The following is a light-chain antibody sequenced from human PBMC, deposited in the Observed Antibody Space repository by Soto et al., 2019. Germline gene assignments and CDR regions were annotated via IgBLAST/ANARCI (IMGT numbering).Light chain of an antibody. CDR1: QSVSGW. J-gene: IGKJ1*01. CDR3: QQLNTYPPT. Sequence: IQMTQSPSTLSASVGDTVTVTCRASQSVSGWLAWYQQKPGEAPKLLIYDASTLRSGVPSRFSGSGSATDFTLTISSLQPDDFATYYCQQLNTYPPTFGQGTKVDIK. CDR2: DAS. V-gene: IGKV1-5*01.